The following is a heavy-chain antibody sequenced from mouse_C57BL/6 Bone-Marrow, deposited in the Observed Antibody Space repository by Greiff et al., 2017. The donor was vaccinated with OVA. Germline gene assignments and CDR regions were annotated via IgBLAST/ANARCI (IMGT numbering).Heavy chain of an antibody. CDR3: TSSSFDY. J-gene: IGHJ2*01. Sequence: EVKLQESGAELVRPGASVKLSCTASGFNIKDDYMHWVKQRPEQGLEWIGWIDPENGDTEYASKFQGKATITADTSSNTAYLQLSSLTSEYSAVYYCTSSSFDYWGQGTTLTVSS. CDR2: IDPENGDT. D-gene: IGHD3-1*01. CDR1: GFNIKDDY. V-gene: IGHV14-4*01.